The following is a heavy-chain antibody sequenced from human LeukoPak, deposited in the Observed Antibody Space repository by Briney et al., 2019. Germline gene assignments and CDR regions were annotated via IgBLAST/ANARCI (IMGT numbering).Heavy chain of an antibody. CDR1: GYTFTGYY. D-gene: IGHD3-3*01. J-gene: IGHJ6*03. CDR3: ARDNEPHYDFWSGYLSYYYMDV. V-gene: IGHV1-2*02. CDR2: INPNSGGT. Sequence: ASVKVSCKASGYTFTGYYMHWIRQAPGHGLEWMAWINPNSGGTNSAQKFQGRVTMTRDTSISTAYMELSRLRSDDTAVYYCARDNEPHYDFWSGYLSYYYMDVWGKGTTVTVSS.